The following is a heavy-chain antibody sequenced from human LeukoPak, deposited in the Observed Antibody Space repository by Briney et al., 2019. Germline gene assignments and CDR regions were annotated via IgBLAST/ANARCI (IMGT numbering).Heavy chain of an antibody. CDR2: IIPIFGTA. Sequence: SVKVSCTASGGTFSSYAISWVRQAHGQGLELMGGIIPIFGTANYAQKFQGRVTITADESTSTAYMELSSLRSEDTAVYYCARGSEEQYCSSTSCYGDPYYYYGMDVWGQGTTVTVSS. J-gene: IGHJ6*02. V-gene: IGHV1-69*13. D-gene: IGHD2-2*01. CDR3: ARGSEEQYCSSTSCYGDPYYYYGMDV. CDR1: GGTFSSYA.